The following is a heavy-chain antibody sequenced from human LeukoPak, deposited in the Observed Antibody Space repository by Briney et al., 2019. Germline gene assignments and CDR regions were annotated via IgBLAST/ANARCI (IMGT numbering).Heavy chain of an antibody. Sequence: GGSLRLSCAASGFTFNSYWMSWVRQTPGKGLEWVANIKEDGSEKNYVDSVKGRFTISRDNAKNSLFLQMNSLRVEDTAVYYCVISKGPGLAAYWGQGTLVTVSS. J-gene: IGHJ4*02. V-gene: IGHV3-7*01. CDR2: IKEDGSEK. CDR3: VISKGPGLAAY. D-gene: IGHD6-13*01. CDR1: GFTFNSYW.